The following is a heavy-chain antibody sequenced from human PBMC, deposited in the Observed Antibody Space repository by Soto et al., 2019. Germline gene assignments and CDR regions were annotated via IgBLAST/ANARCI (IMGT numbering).Heavy chain of an antibody. Sequence: PSETLSLTCAVSGYSISSGYYWGWIRQPPGKGLEWIGSIYHSGSTYYNPSLKSRVTISVETSKNQFSLKLSSVTAADTAVYYCARVKQWLVPIDYWGQGTMVTVYS. J-gene: IGHJ4*02. CDR1: GYSISSGYY. CDR2: IYHSGST. V-gene: IGHV4-38-2*01. CDR3: ARVKQWLVPIDY. D-gene: IGHD6-19*01.